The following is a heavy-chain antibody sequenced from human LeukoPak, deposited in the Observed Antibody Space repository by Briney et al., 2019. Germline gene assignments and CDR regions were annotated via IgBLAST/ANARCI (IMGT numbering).Heavy chain of an antibody. Sequence: PGGSLRLSCAASGFTFSSYGMYWVRQAPGKGLEWVSYVSSSSSYRNYADSVKGRFTISRENAKNSLYLQMNSLRAEDTAVYYCARGYRSSWFPFDYWGQGTLVTVSS. D-gene: IGHD6-13*01. V-gene: IGHV3-21*05. CDR2: VSSSSSYR. CDR1: GFTFSSYG. CDR3: ARGYRSSWFPFDY. J-gene: IGHJ4*02.